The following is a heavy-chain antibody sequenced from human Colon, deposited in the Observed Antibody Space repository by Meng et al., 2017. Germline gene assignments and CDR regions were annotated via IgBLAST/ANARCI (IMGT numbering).Heavy chain of an antibody. CDR1: GYTFTTYD. CDR2: MKPDSGDT. Sequence: QVQLVQSGAEMNTPGASVKVSCKASGYTFTTYDINWVRQATGQGLEWMGWMKPDSGDTGYAQKFQGRLTMTRDTSISAAYIELTSLRAEDTAVYYCARGGYYYDSSGFRAALDYWGQGALVTVSS. CDR3: ARGGYYYDSSGFRAALDY. V-gene: IGHV1-8*01. D-gene: IGHD3-22*01. J-gene: IGHJ4*02.